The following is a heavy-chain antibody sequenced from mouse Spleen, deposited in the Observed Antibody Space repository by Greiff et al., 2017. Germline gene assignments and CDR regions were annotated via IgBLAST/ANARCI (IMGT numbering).Heavy chain of an antibody. Sequence: EVKLMESGGGLVKPGGSLKLSCAASGFTFSDYGMHWVRQAPEKGLEWVAYISSGSSTIYYADTVKGRFTISRDNAKNTLFLQMTSLRSEDTAMYYCARTGTEWYFDVWGTGTTVTVSS. J-gene: IGHJ1*03. V-gene: IGHV5-17*01. CDR1: GFTFSDYG. D-gene: IGHD4-1*01. CDR3: ARTGTEWYFDV. CDR2: ISSGSSTI.